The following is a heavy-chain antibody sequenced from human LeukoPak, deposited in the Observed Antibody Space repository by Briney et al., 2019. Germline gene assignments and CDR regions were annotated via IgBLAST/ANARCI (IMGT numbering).Heavy chain of an antibody. D-gene: IGHD2-8*01. V-gene: IGHV3-21*01. Sequence: PGGSLRLSCAASGFTFSSYSMNWVRQAPGKGLEWVSSISSSSSYIYYADSVKGRFTISRDNSKNTLYLQMNSLRAEDTAVYYCARGTMVYAEEPYFDYWGQGTLVTVSS. CDR2: ISSSSSYI. J-gene: IGHJ4*02. CDR1: GFTFSSYS. CDR3: ARGTMVYAEEPYFDY.